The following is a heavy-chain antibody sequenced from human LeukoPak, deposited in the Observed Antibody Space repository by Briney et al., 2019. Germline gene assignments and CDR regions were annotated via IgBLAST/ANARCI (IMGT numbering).Heavy chain of an antibody. CDR2: ISSSGSTI. CDR1: GFTFSDHY. J-gene: IGHJ4*02. CDR3: ARFLSYYYDSSGYGYFDY. D-gene: IGHD3-22*01. V-gene: IGHV3-11*01. Sequence: GGSLRLSCAASGFTFSDHYMSWIRQAPGKGLEWVSYISSSGSTIYYADSVKGRFTISRDNAKNSLYLQMNSLRAEDTAVYYCARFLSYYYDSSGYGYFDYWGQGTLVTLSS.